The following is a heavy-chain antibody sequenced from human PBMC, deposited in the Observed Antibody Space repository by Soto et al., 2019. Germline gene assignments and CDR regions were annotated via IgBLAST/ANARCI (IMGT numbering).Heavy chain of an antibody. CDR2: VDNEGIYT. Sequence: GWSLRLSCAASGFTFSSYAMSWVRQAPEKGLVWVARVDNEGIYTSYADSVKGRFTISRDNAKNTLYLQMNDLRVEDTAVYYCGSVFEYWGQGSMVTVSS. J-gene: IGHJ4*02. CDR3: GSVFEY. V-gene: IGHV3-74*01. CDR1: GFTFSSYA.